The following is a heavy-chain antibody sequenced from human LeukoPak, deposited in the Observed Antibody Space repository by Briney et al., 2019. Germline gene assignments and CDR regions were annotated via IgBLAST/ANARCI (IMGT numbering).Heavy chain of an antibody. Sequence: PGGSLRLSCAASGFTFSSYWMSWVRQAPGKGLEWVANIKQDGSEKYYVDSVKGRFTISRDNAKNSLYLQMNSLRAEDTAVYYCARDGDWNYAYYFDYWGQGTLVTVSS. D-gene: IGHD1-7*01. CDR2: IKQDGSEK. CDR1: GFTFSSYW. CDR3: ARDGDWNYAYYFDY. J-gene: IGHJ4*02. V-gene: IGHV3-7*01.